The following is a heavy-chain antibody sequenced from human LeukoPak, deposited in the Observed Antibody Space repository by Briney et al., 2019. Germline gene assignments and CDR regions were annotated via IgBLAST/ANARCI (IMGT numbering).Heavy chain of an antibody. CDR2: INPSGGST. CDR3: ARDRIRRDGYLGGPPDY. V-gene: IGHV1-46*01. J-gene: IGHJ4*02. CDR1: GYTFTSYY. D-gene: IGHD5-24*01. Sequence: ASVKVSCKASGYTFTSYYMHWVRQAPGQGLEWMGIINPSGGSTSYAQKFQGRVTMTRDMSTSTVYMELSSLRSEDTAVYYCARDRIRRDGYLGGPPDYWGQGTLVTVSS.